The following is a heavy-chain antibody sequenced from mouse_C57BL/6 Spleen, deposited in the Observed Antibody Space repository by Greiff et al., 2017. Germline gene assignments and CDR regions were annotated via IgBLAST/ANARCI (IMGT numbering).Heavy chain of an antibody. CDR3: ARGGYSNYVGYFDV. CDR2: ISYDGSN. J-gene: IGHJ1*03. D-gene: IGHD2-5*01. CDR1: GYSITSGYY. Sequence: VQLKQSGPGLVKPSQSLSLTCSVTGYSITSGYYWNWIRQFPGNKLEWMGYISYDGSNNYNPSLKNRISITRDTSKNQFFLKLNSVTTEDTATYYCARGGYSNYVGYFDVWGTGTTVTVSS. V-gene: IGHV3-6*01.